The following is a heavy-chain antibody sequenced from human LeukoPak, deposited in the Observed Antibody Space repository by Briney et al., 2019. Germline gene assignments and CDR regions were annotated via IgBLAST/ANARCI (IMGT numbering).Heavy chain of an antibody. CDR3: ARLAQLPASFDP. CDR2: TYYSGST. J-gene: IGHJ5*02. CDR1: DDSINTYY. V-gene: IGHV4-59*08. D-gene: IGHD2-2*01. Sequence: SETLSLTCTVSDDSINTYYWSWIRLPPGKGLEWIGYTYYSGSTVYNPSFTSRVTISVDTSKKQSSLNLSSVTAADTAVYYCARLAQLPASFDPWGQGTLVTVSS.